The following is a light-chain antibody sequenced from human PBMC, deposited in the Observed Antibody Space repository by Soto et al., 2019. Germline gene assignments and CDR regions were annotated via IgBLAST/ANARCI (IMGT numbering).Light chain of an antibody. CDR1: QYINTR. CDR3: NQRQSWPRT. J-gene: IGKJ1*01. V-gene: IGKV3D-11*01. CDR2: QTS. Sequence: EVLLTQSPATLSSFPGDRVTLSCRASQYINTRLAWYQHRPGQAPRLLIYQTSIRAAGIQARFSASGTGTDFTLTIRDLQPEDFAVYYCNQRQSWPRTFGQGTKVDIK.